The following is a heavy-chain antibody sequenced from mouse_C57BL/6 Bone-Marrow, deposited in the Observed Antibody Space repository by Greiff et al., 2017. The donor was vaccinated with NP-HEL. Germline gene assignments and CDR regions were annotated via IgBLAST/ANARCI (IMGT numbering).Heavy chain of an antibody. J-gene: IGHJ2*01. CDR2: ISSGGDYI. V-gene: IGHV5-9-1*02. CDR1: GFTFSSYA. D-gene: IGHD1-1*01. Sequence: EVMLVESGEGLVKPGGSLKLSCAASGFTFSSYAMSWVRQTPEKRLEWVAYISSGGDYIYYADTVKGRFTISRDNARNTLYLQRSSLKSEDTAMYYCTREITTVVGDYFDYWGQGTTLTVSS. CDR3: TREITTVVGDYFDY.